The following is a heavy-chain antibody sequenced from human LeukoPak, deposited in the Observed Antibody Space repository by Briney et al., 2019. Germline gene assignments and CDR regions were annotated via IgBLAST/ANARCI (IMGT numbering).Heavy chain of an antibody. CDR2: IHWDGGST. D-gene: IGHD5-12*01. J-gene: IGHJ4*02. CDR3: ARGHRARASDFDY. CDR1: GFTFDDYG. Sequence: PGGSLRLSCAASGFTFDDYGMSWVRQAPGKGLEWVSGIHWDGGSTGYADSVKSRFTISRDNSKNTVYLQVNSLRAEDAAMYYCARGHRARASDFDYWGQGTLVTVSS. V-gene: IGHV3-20*04.